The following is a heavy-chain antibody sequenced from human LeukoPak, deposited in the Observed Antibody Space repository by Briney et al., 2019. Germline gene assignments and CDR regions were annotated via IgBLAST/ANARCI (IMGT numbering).Heavy chain of an antibody. CDR2: INWNGGST. J-gene: IGHJ6*03. CDR3: ARGGSPARYYYYYMDV. V-gene: IGHV3-20*01. Sequence: GGSLRLSCAASGFTFSSFGMSWVRQAPGKGLEWVSGINWNGGSTGYADSVKGRFTISRDNAKNSLYLQMNSLRAEDTALYHCARGGSPARYYYYYMDVWGKGTTVTISS. D-gene: IGHD1-26*01. CDR1: GFTFSSFG.